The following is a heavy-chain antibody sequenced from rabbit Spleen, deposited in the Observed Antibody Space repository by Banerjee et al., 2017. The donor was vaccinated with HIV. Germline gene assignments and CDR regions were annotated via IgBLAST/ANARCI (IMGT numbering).Heavy chain of an antibody. J-gene: IGHJ6*01. CDR3: ARDTSSSFSSYGMDL. CDR1: GFSFSSSYD. V-gene: IGHV1S45*01. D-gene: IGHD1-1*01. CDR2: IYTGNGKN. Sequence: QEQLEESGGGLVKPEGSLTLTCKASGFSFSSSYDICWVRQAPGKGLEWIGFIYTGNGKNYYASWAKGRFTISKTSSTTVTLQMTSLTAADTATYFCARDTSSSFSSYGMDLWGQGTLVTVS.